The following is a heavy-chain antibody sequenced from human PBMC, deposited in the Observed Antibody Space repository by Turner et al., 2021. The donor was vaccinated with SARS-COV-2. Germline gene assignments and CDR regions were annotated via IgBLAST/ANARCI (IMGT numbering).Heavy chain of an antibody. CDR1: GLTFDDFG. V-gene: IGHV3-9*01. Sequence: DVQLVASGGGLVQPGRSLRRSCAAAGLTFDDFGMHWVRQAPGKGLECVSGISLNSVSIGYADSVKGRFTISRDNAKNSLYLQMNSLRAEDTALYYCAKEGEIAVAGNAFDIWGQGTMVTVSS. CDR2: ISLNSVSI. J-gene: IGHJ3*02. CDR3: AKEGEIAVAGNAFDI. D-gene: IGHD6-19*01.